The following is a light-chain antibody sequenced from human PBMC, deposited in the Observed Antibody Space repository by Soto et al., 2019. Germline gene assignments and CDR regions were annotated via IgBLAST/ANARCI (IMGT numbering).Light chain of an antibody. V-gene: IGKV1-27*01. CDR1: QGIKKY. J-gene: IGKJ1*01. CDR3: QKYDTVPWA. CDR2: AAS. Sequence: DIQMTQSPSSLSASLGVRVTITCRASQGIKKYVAWYQQKPGKVPKLLIYAASSLQSGVPSRFSGSGSGTDFTLTISSLQPEDVATYYCQKYDTVPWAFGQGTKVDIK.